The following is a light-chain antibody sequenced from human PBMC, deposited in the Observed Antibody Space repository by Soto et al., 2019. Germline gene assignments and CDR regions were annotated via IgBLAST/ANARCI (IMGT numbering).Light chain of an antibody. Sequence: QPVLAQPPSVSGAPGQKITISCTGTRSNIGAAYYVHWYQQFPGTAPKLLIYDTSNRPSGVPDRFSASRSGTSAYLVITGLQADDEAVYYCQSYDGSLGGSILFGGGTKLTAL. CDR1: RSNIGAAYY. CDR3: QSYDGSLGGSIL. V-gene: IGLV1-40*01. J-gene: IGLJ2*01. CDR2: DTS.